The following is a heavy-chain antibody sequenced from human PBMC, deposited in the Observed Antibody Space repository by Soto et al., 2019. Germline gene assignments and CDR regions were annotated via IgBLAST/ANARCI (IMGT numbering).Heavy chain of an antibody. CDR2: ISAYNGNT. J-gene: IGHJ6*03. Sequence: QVQLVQSGAEVKKPGASVKVSCKASGYTFTSYGISWVRQAPGQGLEWMGWISAYNGNTNYAQKLQGRVTMTTGTSTSTAYMELRSLRSDDTAVYYCARENTVTPDHFYYYYYMGVWGKGTTVAVSS. CDR3: ARENTVTPDHFYYYYYMGV. D-gene: IGHD4-17*01. V-gene: IGHV1-18*01. CDR1: GYTFTSYG.